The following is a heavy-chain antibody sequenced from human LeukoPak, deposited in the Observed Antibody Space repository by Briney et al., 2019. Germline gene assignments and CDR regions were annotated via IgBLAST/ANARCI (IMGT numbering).Heavy chain of an antibody. CDR1: GYTFTSYD. Sequence: ASVKVSCKASGYTFTSYDINWVRQATGQGLEWMGWINAGNGNTKYSQKFQGRVTITRDTSASTAYMELSSLRSEDTAVYYCARDPSGRWELPTDYWGQGTLVTVSS. V-gene: IGHV1-3*01. CDR2: INAGNGNT. D-gene: IGHD1-26*01. CDR3: ARDPSGRWELPTDY. J-gene: IGHJ4*02.